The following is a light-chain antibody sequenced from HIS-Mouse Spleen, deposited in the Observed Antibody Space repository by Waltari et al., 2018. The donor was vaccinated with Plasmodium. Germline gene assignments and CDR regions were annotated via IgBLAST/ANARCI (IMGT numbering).Light chain of an antibody. J-gene: IGKJ4*01. CDR2: DAS. Sequence: DIQMTQSPSSLSASVGDRVTITCQASQAISNYLNWYQQKPGKAPKLLIYDASNLETGVPSTFSGSGAGTDVTFTISSLQPEDIATYYCQQYDNLPPLTLGGGTKVEIK. V-gene: IGKV1-33*01. CDR3: QQYDNLPPLT. CDR1: QAISNY.